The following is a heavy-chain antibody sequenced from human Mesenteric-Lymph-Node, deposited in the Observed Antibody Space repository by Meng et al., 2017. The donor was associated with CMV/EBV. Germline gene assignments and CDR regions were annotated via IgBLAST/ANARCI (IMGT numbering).Heavy chain of an antibody. J-gene: IGHJ4*02. D-gene: IGHD3-9*01. CDR3: ARGSSYDILTGYFDY. V-gene: IGHV4-34*01. CDR2: TNHSGST. Sequence: QVYLPEWGAGLVKPSETLSVTCAVYGGSFSGYYWNWIRQSPEKGLEWIGETNHSGSTTYNPSFTSRIIISVDTSTNQISLNMSSVTAADTAVYYCARGSSYDILTGYFDYWGQGALVTVSS. CDR1: GGSFSGYY.